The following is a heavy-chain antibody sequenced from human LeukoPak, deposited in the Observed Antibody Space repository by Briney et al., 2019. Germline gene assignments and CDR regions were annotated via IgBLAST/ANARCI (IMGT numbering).Heavy chain of an antibody. CDR1: GCSISSYY. V-gene: IGHV4-59*01. D-gene: IGHD3-10*01. Sequence: PSETLSLTCTVSGCSISSYYWSWVRQPPGKGLEWIGYIYYSGSTNYNPSLKSRVTISVDTSKNQFSLKLSSVTAADTAVYYCARTHYGFDYWGQGTLVTVSS. CDR3: ARTHYGFDY. CDR2: IYYSGST. J-gene: IGHJ4*02.